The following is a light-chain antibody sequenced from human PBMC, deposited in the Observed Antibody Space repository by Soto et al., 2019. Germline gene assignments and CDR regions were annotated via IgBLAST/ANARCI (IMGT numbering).Light chain of an antibody. CDR2: DAS. V-gene: IGKV1-33*01. J-gene: IGKJ4*01. CDR3: QQFDNLPLP. Sequence: DIQMTQSPSSLSASVGDRVTITCQASQDISNYLNRYQQKPGKAPTILIYDASVLEAGVPSRFSGGGSGTHFTLTISSLQAEDVAPYYCQQFDNLPLPFGGGTKVEIK. CDR1: QDISNY.